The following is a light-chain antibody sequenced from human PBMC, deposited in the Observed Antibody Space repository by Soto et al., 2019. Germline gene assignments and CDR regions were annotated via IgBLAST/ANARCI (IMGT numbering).Light chain of an antibody. CDR2: DAS. Sequence: EIVLTQSPATLSLSPGESATLSCKARQSVRTFLAWYQQKPGQTPRLLIYDASKRATGIPARFSGSGSGTDFTLTISSLEPEDFAVYYCQQRSNWPPALSFGGGTKVEI. V-gene: IGKV3-11*01. CDR1: QSVRTF. CDR3: QQRSNWPPALS. J-gene: IGKJ4*01.